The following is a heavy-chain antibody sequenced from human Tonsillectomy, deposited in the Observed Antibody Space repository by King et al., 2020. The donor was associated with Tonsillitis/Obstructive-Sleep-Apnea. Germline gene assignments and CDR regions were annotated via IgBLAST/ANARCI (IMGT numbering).Heavy chain of an antibody. D-gene: IGHD5-12*01. CDR2: INPSGGST. V-gene: IGHV1-46*01. J-gene: IGHJ3*02. CDR1: GYTFTTYY. Sequence: VQLVESGAEVKKPGASVKASCKASGYTFTTYYMHWVRQAPGQGLEWMGIINPSGGSTSYAQKFQGRVTMTRDTSTSTVYMELSSLRSEDTAVYYCARAKGGGYDRRGDAFDIWGQGTMVTVSS. CDR3: ARAKGGGYDRRGDAFDI.